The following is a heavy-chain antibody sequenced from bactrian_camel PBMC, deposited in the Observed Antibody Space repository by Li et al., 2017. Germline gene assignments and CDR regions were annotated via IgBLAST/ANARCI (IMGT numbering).Heavy chain of an antibody. J-gene: IGHJ4*01. CDR3: ALGSSASAWAHLSPAAFVY. V-gene: IGHV3S53*01. D-gene: IGHD3*01. Sequence: HVQLVESGGGSVQSGGSLRLSCAASGYLYSSNCMGWFRQAPGKEREGVATIRCDGSTSYADSVKGRFTISSDNAKNILYLQMNNLQREDTAVYYCALGSSASAWAHLSPAAFVYWGRGTQVTVS. CDR1: GYLYSSNC. CDR2: IRCDGST.